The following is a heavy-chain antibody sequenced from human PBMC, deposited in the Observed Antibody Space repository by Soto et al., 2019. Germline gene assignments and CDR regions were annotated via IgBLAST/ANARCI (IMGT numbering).Heavy chain of an antibody. J-gene: IGHJ5*02. D-gene: IGHD3-3*01. Sequence: TLSLTCMVSGDSISSGGYYWSWIRQHPVKGREWIGYIFYSGSAFYNPSLKGRVTISVETSKNRFSLRLNSVTAADTAVYYCARDMSRYDSWSGYVSTTNWFDPWGQGALVTVSS. CDR2: IFYSGSA. CDR1: GDSISSGGYY. V-gene: IGHV4-31*03. CDR3: ARDMSRYDSWSGYVSTTNWFDP.